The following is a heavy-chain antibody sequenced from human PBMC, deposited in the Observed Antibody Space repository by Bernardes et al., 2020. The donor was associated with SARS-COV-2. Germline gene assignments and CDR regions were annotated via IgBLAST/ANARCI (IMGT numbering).Heavy chain of an antibody. V-gene: IGHV2-5*02. CDR3: AHRRPWLWFGELVVREDYFDY. CDR1: GFSLSTSGVG. J-gene: IGHJ4*02. CDR2: IYWDDDK. Sequence: SGPTLVKPTQTLTLTCTFSGFSLSTSGVGVGWIRQPPGKALEWLALIYWDDDKRYSPSLKSRLTITKDTSKNQVVLTMTNMVPVDTATYYCAHRRPWLWFGELVVREDYFDYWGQGTLVTVSS. D-gene: IGHD3-10*01.